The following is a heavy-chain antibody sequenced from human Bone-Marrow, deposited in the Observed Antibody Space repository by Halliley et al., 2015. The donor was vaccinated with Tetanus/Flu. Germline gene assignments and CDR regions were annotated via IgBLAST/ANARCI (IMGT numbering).Heavy chain of an antibody. CDR2: ISSDADSI. D-gene: IGHD1-26*01. CDR3: ARDKWDGNIDDAFDT. Sequence: SLRLSCAASGFTFSSSAMHWVRQAPGKGLEYVSGISSDADSIYYVNSVKGRFIISRDNSKNTLHLQMGSLRAEDMAVYYCARDKWDGNIDDAFDTWGQGTMVTVSS. J-gene: IGHJ3*02. CDR1: GFTFSSSA. V-gene: IGHV3-64*01.